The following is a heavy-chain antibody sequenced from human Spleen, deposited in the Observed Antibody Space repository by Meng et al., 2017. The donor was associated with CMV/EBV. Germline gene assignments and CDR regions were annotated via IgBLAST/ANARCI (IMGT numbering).Heavy chain of an antibody. J-gene: IGHJ4*02. Sequence: GESLKISCVGSGFAFNTDAMTWVRQAPGKGLEWVSSISSSSSYIYYADSVKGRFTISRDNAKNSLYLQMNSLRAEDTAVYYCARERITGTTNRAFDYWGQGTLVTVSS. CDR2: ISSSSSYI. V-gene: IGHV3-21*01. CDR1: GFAFNTDA. D-gene: IGHD1-7*01. CDR3: ARERITGTTNRAFDY.